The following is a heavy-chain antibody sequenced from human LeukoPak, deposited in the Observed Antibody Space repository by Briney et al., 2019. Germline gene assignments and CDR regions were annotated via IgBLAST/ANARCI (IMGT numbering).Heavy chain of an antibody. Sequence: SETLSLTCTVSGGSISSGDYYWSWLRQPPGTGLEWIGYIYYSGSTYYNPSLKSRVTISVDTSKNQFSLKLSSVTAADTAVYYCARVDYGDYALDYWGQGTLVTVSS. D-gene: IGHD4-17*01. CDR1: GGSISSGDYY. J-gene: IGHJ4*02. V-gene: IGHV4-30-4*01. CDR2: IYYSGST. CDR3: ARVDYGDYALDY.